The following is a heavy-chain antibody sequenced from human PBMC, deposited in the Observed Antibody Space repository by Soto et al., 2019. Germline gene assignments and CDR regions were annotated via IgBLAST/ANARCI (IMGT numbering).Heavy chain of an antibody. CDR3: ASLYYYGSGSYYKPAFDF. Sequence: PSETLSLTCTVSGGSISSYYWSWIRQPPGKGLEWNGSIYHSGSTNYNPSLKSRVTISVDTSENQFSLKLSSVTAADTAVYYCASLYYYGSGSYYKPAFDFWGQGTMVTVSS. J-gene: IGHJ3*01. D-gene: IGHD3-10*01. V-gene: IGHV4-59*01. CDR1: GGSISSYY. CDR2: IYHSGST.